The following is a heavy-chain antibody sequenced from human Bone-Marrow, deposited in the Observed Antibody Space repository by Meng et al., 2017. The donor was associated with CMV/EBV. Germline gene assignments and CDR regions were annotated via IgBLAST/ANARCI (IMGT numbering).Heavy chain of an antibody. CDR1: GDTFSNFG. CDR2: ITPILRIP. CDR3: ARGRSDVEPAGSQAQALSH. V-gene: IGHV1-69*10. Sequence: SVKVSCKASGDTFSNFGISWVRQAPGQGLEWMGGITPILRIPNYAQKFQGRITITADQSTNTTYMEVSSLRSEDTAVYYCARGRSDVEPAGSQAQALSHWGQGPVVTVYS. J-gene: IGHJ4*02. D-gene: IGHD2-2*01.